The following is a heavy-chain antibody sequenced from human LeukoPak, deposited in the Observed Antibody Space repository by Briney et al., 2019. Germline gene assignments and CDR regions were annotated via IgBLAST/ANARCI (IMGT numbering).Heavy chain of an antibody. CDR3: GKTTTGYSSGRNPAWPVDY. CDR1: GFTFSSYA. V-gene: IGHV3-23*01. Sequence: GGSLRLSCTASGFTFSSYAMYWVRRAPGKGLEWVSGIFGSGGSAHYADSVKGRFTISRDNSQNTVYLQMNSLRAEDTAVYYCGKTTTGYSSGRNPAWPVDYWGQGTLVTVSS. CDR2: IFGSGGSA. J-gene: IGHJ4*02. D-gene: IGHD6-19*01.